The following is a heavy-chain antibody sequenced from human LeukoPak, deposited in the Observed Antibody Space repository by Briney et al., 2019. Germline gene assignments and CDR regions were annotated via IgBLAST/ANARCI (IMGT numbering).Heavy chain of an antibody. V-gene: IGHV3-30-3*01. Sequence: RAGRSLRLSCAASGFTFSSYAMHWVRQAPGKGLEWVAVISYDGSNKYYADSVKGRFTISRDNSKNTLYLQMNSLRAEDTAVYYCARSIAVAGTPHDYWGQGTLVTVSS. J-gene: IGHJ4*02. CDR3: ARSIAVAGTPHDY. D-gene: IGHD6-19*01. CDR2: ISYDGSNK. CDR1: GFTFSSYA.